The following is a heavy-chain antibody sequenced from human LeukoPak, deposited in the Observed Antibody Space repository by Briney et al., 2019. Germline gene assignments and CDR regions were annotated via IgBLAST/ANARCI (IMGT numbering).Heavy chain of an antibody. CDR3: TRLRSPFDY. CDR1: GFTFSGSA. Sequence: GGSLRLSCAASGFTFSGSAMHWVRQASGKGLAWDGRIRSKANSYATAYAASVKGRFTISRDDSKNTAYLQMNSLKTEDTAVYYCTRLRSPFDYWGQGTLVTVSS. D-gene: IGHD4-17*01. CDR2: IRSKANSYAT. V-gene: IGHV3-73*01. J-gene: IGHJ4*02.